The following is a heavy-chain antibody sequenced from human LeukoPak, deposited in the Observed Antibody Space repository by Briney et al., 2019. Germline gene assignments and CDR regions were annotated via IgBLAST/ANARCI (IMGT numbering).Heavy chain of an antibody. Sequence: GGSLRLSCAASGFTFSSYGMHWVRQAPGKGLEWVAVIWYDGSNKYYADSVKGRFTISRDNSKNTLYLQMNSLRAEDTAVYYCARPPAPYCSSTSCYWDYWGQGTLVTVSS. CDR2: IWYDGSNK. V-gene: IGHV3-33*01. J-gene: IGHJ4*02. CDR1: GFTFSSYG. D-gene: IGHD2-2*01. CDR3: ARPPAPYCSSTSCYWDY.